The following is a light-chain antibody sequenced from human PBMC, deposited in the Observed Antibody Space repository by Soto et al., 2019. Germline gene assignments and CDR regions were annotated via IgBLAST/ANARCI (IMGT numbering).Light chain of an antibody. CDR3: QQYNNWLTWT. CDR2: DAS. CDR1: QSVSTN. V-gene: IGKV3-15*01. J-gene: IGKJ1*01. Sequence: EVVMTQSPATLSVSPGERATLSCRASQSVSTNLAWYQQKPGQAPRLLIYDASTSATGIPARFSGSGSGTEFTLTISSLQSEDLAVYYCQQYNNWLTWTFGQGTKVEIK.